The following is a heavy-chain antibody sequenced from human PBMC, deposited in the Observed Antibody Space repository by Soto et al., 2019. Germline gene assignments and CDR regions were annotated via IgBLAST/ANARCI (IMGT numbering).Heavy chain of an antibody. CDR1: VGTFSSYA. V-gene: IGHV1-69*01. Sequence: QGQLVQSGAEVKKPGSSVKVSCKASVGTFSSYAISWVRQSPGQGLEWMGGIIPIFGTANYAQKFQGRVTITADESTSTAYMELSSLRSEDTAVYYCARDRAYYDSSGYTAEYFQHWGQGTLVTVSS. CDR2: IIPIFGTA. J-gene: IGHJ1*01. D-gene: IGHD3-22*01. CDR3: ARDRAYYDSSGYTAEYFQH.